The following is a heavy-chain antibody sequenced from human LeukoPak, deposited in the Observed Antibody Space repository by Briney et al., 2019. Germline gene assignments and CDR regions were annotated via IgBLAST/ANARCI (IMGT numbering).Heavy chain of an antibody. D-gene: IGHD5-12*01. V-gene: IGHV4-39*07. CDR2: IYYSGST. CDR1: GGSISSSSSY. CDR3: AGDGRYEGFDP. Sequence: SETLSLTCTVSGGSISSSSSYWGWIRQPPGKGLEWIGSIYYSGSTYYNPSLKSRVTISVDTSKNQFSLKLSSVTAADTAVYYCAGDGRYEGFDPWGQGTLVTVSS. J-gene: IGHJ5*02.